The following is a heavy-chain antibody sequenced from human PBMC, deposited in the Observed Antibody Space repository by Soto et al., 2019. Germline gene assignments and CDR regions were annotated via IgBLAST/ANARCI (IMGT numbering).Heavy chain of an antibody. CDR3: AREIFYGDYEGWLDP. D-gene: IGHD4-17*01. J-gene: IGHJ5*02. V-gene: IGHV3-53*01. CDR1: GFTVSSNY. Sequence: EVQLVESGGGLIQPGGSLRLSCAASGFTVSSNYMSWVRQAPGKGLEWVSIIYSGGSTYYADSVKGRFTISRDNSKNTVYLQMNSLRAEDTAVYYCAREIFYGDYEGWLDPWGQGTLVTVSS. CDR2: IYSGGST.